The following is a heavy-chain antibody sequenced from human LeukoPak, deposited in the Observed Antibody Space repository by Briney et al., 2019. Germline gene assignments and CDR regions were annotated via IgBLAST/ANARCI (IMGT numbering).Heavy chain of an antibody. CDR1: NGSISSYH. V-gene: IGHV4-4*09. D-gene: IGHD1-26*01. CDR3: ARRRVSGSYLYYFDY. J-gene: IGHJ4*02. CDR2: ILTSGTT. Sequence: PSETLSLTCTVSNGSISSYHGSWVRQPPGKGLEWIGYILTSGTTNYHPSLKSRLTISVDTSKNQFTLKLSSVTAADTAVYYCARRRVSGSYLYYFDYWGQGTLVTVSS.